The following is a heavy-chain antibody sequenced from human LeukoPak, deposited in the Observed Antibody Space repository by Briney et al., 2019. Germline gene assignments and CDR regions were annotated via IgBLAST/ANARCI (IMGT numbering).Heavy chain of an antibody. Sequence: ASVKVSCKASGYTFTTYAITWVRQAPGQALGWVGWSNTYNGDTNYAENLQCTVTITTDTSTSTAYMELTRLRSDDTAVYYCARDCSGITCYYRIWGQGTMVTVSS. V-gene: IGHV1-18*01. D-gene: IGHD2-15*01. J-gene: IGHJ3*02. CDR3: ARDCSGITCYYRI. CDR1: GYTFTTYA. CDR2: SNTYNGDT.